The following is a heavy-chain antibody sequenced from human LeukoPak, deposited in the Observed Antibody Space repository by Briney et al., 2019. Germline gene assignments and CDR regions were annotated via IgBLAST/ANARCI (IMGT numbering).Heavy chain of an antibody. CDR3: ASGGSAGYYYYYMDV. CDR1: GGTFISYA. CDR2: IIPIFGTA. Sequence: GASVKVSCKASGGTFISYAISWVRQAPAQGLEWMGGIIPIFGTANYAQKFQGRVTITTDESTSTAYMELSSLRSEDTAVYYCASGGSAGYYYYYMDVWGKGTTVTVSS. D-gene: IGHD2-15*01. V-gene: IGHV1-69*05. J-gene: IGHJ6*03.